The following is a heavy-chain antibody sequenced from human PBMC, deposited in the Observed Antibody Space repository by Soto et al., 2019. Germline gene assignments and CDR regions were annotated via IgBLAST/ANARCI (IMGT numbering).Heavy chain of an antibody. CDR1: GFTFSSYW. J-gene: IGHJ6*02. CDR3: ARIGYSSSCMDV. Sequence: GGSLRLSCAASGFTFSSYWMSWVRQAPGKGLEWLANIKQDGGVKYYVDSVKGRFSISRDNAKNSQYLQMNSLRAEDTAVYYCARIGYSSSCMDVWGLGTTVTVSS. CDR2: IKQDGGVK. D-gene: IGHD6-6*01. V-gene: IGHV3-7*01.